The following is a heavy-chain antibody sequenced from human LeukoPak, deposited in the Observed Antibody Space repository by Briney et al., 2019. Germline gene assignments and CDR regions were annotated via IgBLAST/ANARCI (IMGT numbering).Heavy chain of an antibody. Sequence: GSLRLSCAASGFTFSSYSMNWIRQPPGKGLEWIGSIYYSGSTYYNPSLKSRVTISVDTSKNQFSLKLSSVTAADTAVYYCARGRTPIAAAGTPYFDYWGQGTLVTVSS. V-gene: IGHV4-39*07. CDR1: GFTFSSYS. CDR2: IYYSGST. J-gene: IGHJ4*02. CDR3: ARGRTPIAAAGTPYFDY. D-gene: IGHD6-13*01.